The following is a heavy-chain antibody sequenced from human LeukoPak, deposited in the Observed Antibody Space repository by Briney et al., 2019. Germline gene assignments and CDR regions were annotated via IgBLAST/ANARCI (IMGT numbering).Heavy chain of an antibody. J-gene: IGHJ5*02. Sequence: GASVKVSCKASGYTFTSYDINWVRQATGQGLEWMGWMNPNSGNTGYAQKFQGRVTITADESTSTAYMELSSLRSEDTAVYYCARNSGYCGGDCYSRWFDPWGQGTLVTVSS. CDR2: MNPNSGNT. CDR1: GYTFTSYD. D-gene: IGHD2-21*02. CDR3: ARNSGYCGGDCYSRWFDP. V-gene: IGHV1-8*03.